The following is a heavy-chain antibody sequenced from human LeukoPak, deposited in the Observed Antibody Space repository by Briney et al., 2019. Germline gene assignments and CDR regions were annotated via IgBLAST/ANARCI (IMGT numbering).Heavy chain of an antibody. Sequence: SETLSLTCTVSGGSINIYYWSWIRQPAGKGLEWIGRIYTSGSTNYNPSLKTRVTMSADTSENQFSLKLSSVTAADTAVYYCARGPLTVTRGFDPWGQGTLVTVSS. CDR1: GGSINIYY. V-gene: IGHV4-4*07. CDR2: IYTSGST. J-gene: IGHJ5*02. CDR3: ARGPLTVTRGFDP. D-gene: IGHD4-17*01.